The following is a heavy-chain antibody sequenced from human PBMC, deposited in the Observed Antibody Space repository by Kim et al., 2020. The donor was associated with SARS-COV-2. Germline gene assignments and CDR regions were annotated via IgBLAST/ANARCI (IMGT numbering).Heavy chain of an antibody. J-gene: IGHJ6*02. CDR2: ISSSGSTI. V-gene: IGHV3-48*03. Sequence: GGSLRLSCAASGFPFSSFEMNWVRQAPGKALEWVSYISSSGSTIYYADSVKGRFTISRDNARNSLSLQMTSLRVEDTAVYYCAIRVVAAADVWGQGTTVTVSS. D-gene: IGHD6-13*01. CDR3: AIRVVAAADV. CDR1: GFPFSSFE.